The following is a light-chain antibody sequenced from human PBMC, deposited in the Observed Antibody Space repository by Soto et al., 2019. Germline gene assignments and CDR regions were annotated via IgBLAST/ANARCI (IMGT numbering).Light chain of an antibody. J-gene: IGKJ5*01. CDR1: QGVTTN. Sequence: EIVMTQSPGTLFVSPGERATLSCRAGQGVTTNFAWYQQKSGQSPRLLIYDVSIRATGVPARFSGTGSETDFTLTISGLQSEDSAVYFCQPYNNWPSSVGQGTRLEIK. CDR2: DVS. V-gene: IGKV3-15*01. CDR3: QPYNNWPSS.